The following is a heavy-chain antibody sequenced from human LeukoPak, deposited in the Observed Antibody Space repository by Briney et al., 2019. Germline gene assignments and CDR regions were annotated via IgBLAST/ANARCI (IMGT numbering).Heavy chain of an antibody. CDR3: AKAPLVVVSQFNH. CDR2: ITVSGDKT. CDR1: GFTFNNFA. V-gene: IGHV3-23*01. D-gene: IGHD3-22*01. Sequence: GSLRLSCAASGFTFNNFAMSWVRQAPGKGLEWVSTITVSGDKTYYADSVRGRFTISRDNSQNTLYLQMNSLRGEDTAVYYCAKAPLVVVSQFNHWGQGNLVTVSS. J-gene: IGHJ4*02.